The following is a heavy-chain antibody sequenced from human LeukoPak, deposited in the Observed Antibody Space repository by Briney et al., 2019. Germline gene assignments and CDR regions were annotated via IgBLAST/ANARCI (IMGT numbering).Heavy chain of an antibody. J-gene: IGHJ4*02. CDR1: GYTFTSYA. V-gene: IGHV1-3*01. CDR3: ARGPTPDIVVVPAAIFYDY. D-gene: IGHD2-2*02. CDR2: INAGNGNT. Sequence: ASVKVSCKASGYTFTSYAMHWVRQAPGQSLEWMGWINAGNGNTKYSQKFQGRVTITRDTSASTAYMELSSLRSEDTAVYYCARGPTPDIVVVPAAIFYDYWGQGTLVTVSS.